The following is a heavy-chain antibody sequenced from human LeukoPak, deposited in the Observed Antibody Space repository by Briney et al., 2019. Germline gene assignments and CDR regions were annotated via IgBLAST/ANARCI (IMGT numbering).Heavy chain of an antibody. Sequence: ASVKVSCKASGYTFTGYYMHWVRQAPEQGLEWMGWINPNSGGTNYAQKFQGRVTMTRDTSISTAYMELSRLRSDDTAVYYCARGCLSSTSCSYDYWGQGTLVTVSS. J-gene: IGHJ4*02. V-gene: IGHV1-2*02. CDR2: INPNSGGT. CDR1: GYTFTGYY. CDR3: ARGCLSSTSCSYDY. D-gene: IGHD2-2*01.